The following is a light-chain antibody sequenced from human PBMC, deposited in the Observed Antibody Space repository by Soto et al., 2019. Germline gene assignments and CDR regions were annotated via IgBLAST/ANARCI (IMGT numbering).Light chain of an antibody. CDR2: GAS. J-gene: IGKJ1*01. CDR3: QQYNNWE. Sequence: EIVMTQSPATLSVSPGERATLSCRASQSVSSNLAWYQQKPGQSPRLLIYGASTGATGIPARFSGSESGTEFTLTISSLQSEDFAVYYCQQYNNWEFGQGTKGEIK. V-gene: IGKV3-15*01. CDR1: QSVSSN.